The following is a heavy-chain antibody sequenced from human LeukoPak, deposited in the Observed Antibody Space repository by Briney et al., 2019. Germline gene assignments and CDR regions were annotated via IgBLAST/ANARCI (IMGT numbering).Heavy chain of an antibody. V-gene: IGHV3-23*01. J-gene: IGHJ6*02. CDR3: AKRLTSSYYYGLDV. CDR1: GFTFSSYG. D-gene: IGHD3-22*01. Sequence: GGSLRLSCAASGFTFSSYGLSWVRQAPGKGLEWVSTISGSGGNTYYADSVKGRFTISRDNSKNTLYLQMHSLRADDTAIYYCAKRLTSSYYYGLDVWGQGTTVTV. CDR2: ISGSGGNT.